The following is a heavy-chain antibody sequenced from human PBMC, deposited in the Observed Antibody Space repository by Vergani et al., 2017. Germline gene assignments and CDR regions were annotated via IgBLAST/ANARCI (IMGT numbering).Heavy chain of an antibody. J-gene: IGHJ4*02. CDR1: GYSFTSYW. CDR3: TRHVPCGDGACLHFDH. D-gene: IGHD2-21*01. V-gene: IGHV5-51*01. Sequence: EVQLVQSGAEVKKPGESLKISCTGSGYSFTSYWIGWVRQMPGKGLEWMGNITPFDSKIAYSPSFQGQVIMSIDKSITTAYLQWRSLEASDTAIYYCTRHVPCGDGACLHFDHWGQGTQVTVSS. CDR2: ITPFDSKI.